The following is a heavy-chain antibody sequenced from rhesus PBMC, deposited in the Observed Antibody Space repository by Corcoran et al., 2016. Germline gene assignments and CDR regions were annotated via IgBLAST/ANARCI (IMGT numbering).Heavy chain of an antibody. CDR3: ARRWWLDV. CDR1: GFTFSDHY. CDR2: ISSGSGSTT. D-gene: IGHD2-33*01. V-gene: IGHV3-110*02. J-gene: IGHJ5-2*02. Sequence: EVQLVESGGGLVQPGGSLRLSCAASGFTFSDHYMDWVRQAPGKGLWWVSIISSGSGSTTLYPDSVKGRFTISRDNAKNTVYLQMNSLRAEDTAVYYCARRWWLDVWGRGVLVTVSS.